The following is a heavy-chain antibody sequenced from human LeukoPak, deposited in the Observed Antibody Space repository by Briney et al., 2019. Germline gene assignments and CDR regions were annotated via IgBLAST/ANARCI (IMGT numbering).Heavy chain of an antibody. CDR2: VSYDGSNK. CDR3: AREGDSGYDSPLDY. V-gene: IGHV3-30*04. CDR1: GFTFSNHA. J-gene: IGHJ4*02. D-gene: IGHD5-12*01. Sequence: PGGSLRLSCAASGFTFSNHAIHWVRQAPGKGLQWVAIVSYDGSNKYYADSVMGRFTISRDNSKNTLYLQMKSLRVEDTALYYCAREGDSGYDSPLDYWGQGTPATVSS.